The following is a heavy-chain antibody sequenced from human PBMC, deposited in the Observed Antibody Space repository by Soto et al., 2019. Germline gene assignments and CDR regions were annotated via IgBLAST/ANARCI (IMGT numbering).Heavy chain of an antibody. CDR2: IIPIFGTA. Sequence: QVQLVQSGAEVKKPGSSVKVSCKASGGTFSSYAISWVRQAPGQGLEWMGGIIPIFGTANYAQKFQGRVTITADKSTSTADMELSSLRSEDTAVYYSASKTRSVVAAPAGYYYGMDVWGQGTTVTVSS. J-gene: IGHJ6*02. CDR1: GGTFSSYA. V-gene: IGHV1-69*06. D-gene: IGHD2-15*01. CDR3: ASKTRSVVAAPAGYYYGMDV.